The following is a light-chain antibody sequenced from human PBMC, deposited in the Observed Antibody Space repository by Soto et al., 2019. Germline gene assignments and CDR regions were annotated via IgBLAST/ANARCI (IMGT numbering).Light chain of an antibody. Sequence: EIVLTQSPGTLSLSPGERATLSCRASQSVSSSYLAWYQQKPGQAPRLLIYGASSRATGIPDRFSGSGSGKDFTLTSSRLEPEDFAVYYCQQYGSSPWTFGERTKVEIK. CDR2: GAS. CDR3: QQYGSSPWT. V-gene: IGKV3-20*01. CDR1: QSVSSSY. J-gene: IGKJ1*01.